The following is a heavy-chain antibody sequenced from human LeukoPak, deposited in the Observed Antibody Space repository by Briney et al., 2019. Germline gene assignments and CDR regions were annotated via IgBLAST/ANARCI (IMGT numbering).Heavy chain of an antibody. D-gene: IGHD2-15*01. CDR2: IDWSGATT. Sequence: GGSLRLSCAASGFTFDDYAMSWVRQAPGKGLEWVAAIDWSGATTGYAASVKGRFTISRDNVKNSLYLQMSSLRVDDTALYYCTRGQGSCSGGSGPNWIDPWGRGTLVAVSS. CDR3: TRGQGSCSGGSGPNWIDP. CDR1: GFTFDDYA. J-gene: IGHJ5*02. V-gene: IGHV3-20*04.